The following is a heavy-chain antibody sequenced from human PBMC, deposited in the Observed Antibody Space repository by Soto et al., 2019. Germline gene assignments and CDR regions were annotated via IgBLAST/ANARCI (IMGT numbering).Heavy chain of an antibody. CDR3: TRDGDGRMTTNPYYYYGMDV. CDR1: GGSISGYY. V-gene: IGHV4-59*01. D-gene: IGHD2-21*02. CDR2: VYYSGGA. J-gene: IGHJ6*02. Sequence: SETLSLTCTVSGGSISGYYWSWIRQPPGKGLEWIGNVYYSGGAKYNPSVKRRVSIAVDTSKNQFSLNLSSVTAADTAVYYCTRDGDGRMTTNPYYYYGMDVWGPGITVTVSS.